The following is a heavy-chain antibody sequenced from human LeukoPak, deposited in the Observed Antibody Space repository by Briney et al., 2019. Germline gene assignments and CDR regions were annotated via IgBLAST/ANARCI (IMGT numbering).Heavy chain of an antibody. Sequence: PSETPSLTCTVSGGSISSSSYYWGWIRQPPGKGLEWIESIFYSGSTYYIPSLKSQVTISVDPSKNQFSLRLSSVTAADTAVYYCATTLAYCSGGSCYSKRFDYWGQGTLVTVSS. J-gene: IGHJ4*02. V-gene: IGHV4-39*05. CDR1: GGSISSSSYY. D-gene: IGHD2-15*01. CDR2: IFYSGST. CDR3: ATTLAYCSGGSCYSKRFDY.